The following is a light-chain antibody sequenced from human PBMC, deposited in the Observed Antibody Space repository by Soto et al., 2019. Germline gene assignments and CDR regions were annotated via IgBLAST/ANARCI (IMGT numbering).Light chain of an antibody. Sequence: IPLTQSPSSLSASVGDRVTITCRASQDISTFLAWFQHHSGKAPKLLIYGASTLQSGVPSRFSGSGSGTDFTLTISSLQPEDVATYDCQPLKTYPCTFGQGTRLEIK. CDR2: GAS. CDR1: QDISTF. V-gene: IGKV1-9*01. J-gene: IGKJ2*02. CDR3: QPLKTYPCT.